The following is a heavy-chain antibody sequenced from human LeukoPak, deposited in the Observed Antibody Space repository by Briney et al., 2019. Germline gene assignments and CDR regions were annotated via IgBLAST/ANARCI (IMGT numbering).Heavy chain of an antibody. CDR1: GGSISSGGYY. D-gene: IGHD3-3*01. Sequence: SETLSLTCTVSGGSISSGGYYWSWIRQPPGKGLEWIGYIYHSGSTYYNPSLKSRVTISVDRSKNQFSLKLSSVTAADTAVYYCARDHWYDFWSGYYNYYYYIDVWGKGTTVTVSS. CDR3: ARDHWYDFWSGYYNYYYYIDV. CDR2: IYHSGST. V-gene: IGHV4-30-2*01. J-gene: IGHJ6*03.